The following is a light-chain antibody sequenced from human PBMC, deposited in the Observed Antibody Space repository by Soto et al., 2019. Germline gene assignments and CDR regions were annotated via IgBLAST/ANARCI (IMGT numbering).Light chain of an antibody. Sequence: QSVLTQPASVSWSPGQSSTISCTGTSSDVGGYNYVSWYQQHPGKAPKLRIYEVSNRPSGVSNRFSGSKSGNTDSLTISGRQAEDEADYYCSSYTSSSTLVFGTGTKLTVL. CDR3: SSYTSSSTLV. V-gene: IGLV2-14*01. CDR2: EVS. J-gene: IGLJ1*01. CDR1: SSDVGGYNY.